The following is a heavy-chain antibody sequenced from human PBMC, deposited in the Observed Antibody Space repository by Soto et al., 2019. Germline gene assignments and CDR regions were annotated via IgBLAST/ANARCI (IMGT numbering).Heavy chain of an antibody. CDR2: ISYDGSNK. Sequence: QVQLVESGGGVVQPGRSLRLSCAASGFTFSTYGMHWVRQAPGKGLEWVAIISYDGSNKYYADSVKGRFTISRENSKNTLYLQMNSLRAEDTAVYYCAKDLVAMIVVAPLDYWGQGTLVTVSS. CDR3: AKDLVAMIVVAPLDY. J-gene: IGHJ4*02. CDR1: GFTFSTYG. V-gene: IGHV3-30*18. D-gene: IGHD3-22*01.